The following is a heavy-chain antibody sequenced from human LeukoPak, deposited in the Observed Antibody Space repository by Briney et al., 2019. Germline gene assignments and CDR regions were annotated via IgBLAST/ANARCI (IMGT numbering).Heavy chain of an antibody. CDR3: AKDEFGPTDYYGSGRHFDX. CDR1: GFTFSSYA. Sequence: GGSLRLSCAASGFTFSSYAMSWVRQAPGKGLEWVSAISGSGGSTYYADSVKGRFTISRDNSKNTLYLQMNSLRAEDTAVYYCAKDEFGPTDYYGSGRHFDXWGQGTLVTVSS. V-gene: IGHV3-23*01. J-gene: IGHJ4*02. D-gene: IGHD3-10*01. CDR2: ISGSGGST.